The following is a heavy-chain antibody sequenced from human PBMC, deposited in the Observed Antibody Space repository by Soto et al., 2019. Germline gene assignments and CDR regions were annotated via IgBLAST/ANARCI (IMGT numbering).Heavy chain of an antibody. CDR1: GFTFSDYY. CDR3: VRAVYSSSWPYFDL. CDR2: ISSSSSYT. Sequence: QVQLVESGGGLVKPGGSLRLSCAASGFTFSDYYMSWIRQAPGKGLEWVSYISSSSSYTNYADSVKGRFTISRDNAXNSLYLQMNGLIAEDTAVYYCVRAVYSSSWPYFDLWGRGTLVTVSS. V-gene: IGHV3-11*05. J-gene: IGHJ2*01. D-gene: IGHD6-13*01.